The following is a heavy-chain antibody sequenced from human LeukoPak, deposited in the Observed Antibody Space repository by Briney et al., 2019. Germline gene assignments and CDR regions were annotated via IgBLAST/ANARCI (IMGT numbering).Heavy chain of an antibody. CDR2: ISDSAGTT. Sequence: GGSLRLSCTASGFTFSRYDMSWVRQAPGKGLEWVSGISDSAGTTYYADPVKGRFSISRDNSKNTLNLQMNSLRAEDTAVYYCAKSYYYGSGDYSLTAFDIWGQGTMVTVSS. CDR1: GFTFSRYD. V-gene: IGHV3-23*01. CDR3: AKSYYYGSGDYSLTAFDI. J-gene: IGHJ3*02. D-gene: IGHD3-10*01.